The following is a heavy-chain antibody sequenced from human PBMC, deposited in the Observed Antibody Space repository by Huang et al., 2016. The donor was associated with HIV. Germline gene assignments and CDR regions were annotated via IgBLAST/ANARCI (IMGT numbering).Heavy chain of an antibody. V-gene: IGHV1-69*10. J-gene: IGHJ3*02. CDR2: IVPLFSVT. D-gene: IGHD6-13*01. CDR3: AREGQTWYGKPIAAFEI. CDR1: GGSFNSLD. Sequence: VQLVQSGAEVKRPGTSVKISCKASGGSFNSLDVNWVRQAPRQGLQYRGGIVPLFSVTNYAEKFRGRLTISADKSTSTVFMELRGLTSEDTAVFFCAREGQTWYGKPIAAFEIWGQGTTVIVSP.